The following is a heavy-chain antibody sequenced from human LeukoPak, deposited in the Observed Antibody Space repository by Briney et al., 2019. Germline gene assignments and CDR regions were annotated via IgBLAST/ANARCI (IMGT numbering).Heavy chain of an antibody. V-gene: IGHV1-46*01. J-gene: IGHJ5*02. CDR2: INPSGGST. CDR3: AREDATSTNWFDP. CDR1: GYTYTSYY. Sequence: GASVKVSCKASGYTYTSYYMHWVRQAPGQELEWMGIINPSGGSTGYAQKFQGRVTMTRDTSTSTVYMEVSSLRSEDTAVYYCAREDATSTNWFDPWGQGTLVTVSS. D-gene: IGHD2-15*01.